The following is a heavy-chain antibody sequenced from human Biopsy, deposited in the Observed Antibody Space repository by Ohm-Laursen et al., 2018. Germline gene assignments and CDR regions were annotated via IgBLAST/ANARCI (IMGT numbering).Heavy chain of an antibody. D-gene: IGHD1-26*01. V-gene: IGHV4-59*08. CDR1: GRPISSYY. J-gene: IGHJ2*01. CDR2: IYYTGST. Sequence: GTLSLTCTVSGRPISSYYWSWIPQPPGKGLEWIGYIYYTGSTNYNPSLKSRVTISVDTSMNHLPHRLTSASAADTAVYYCARHAPSYSGSYWRYFDLWGRGTLVTVSS. CDR3: ARHAPSYSGSYWRYFDL.